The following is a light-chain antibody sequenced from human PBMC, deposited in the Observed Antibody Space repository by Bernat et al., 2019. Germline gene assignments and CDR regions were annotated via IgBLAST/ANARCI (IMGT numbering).Light chain of an antibody. CDR1: NLGDKY. J-gene: IGLJ2*01. V-gene: IGLV3-1*01. CDR2: HNT. CDR3: QSWDTTVV. Sequence: SYELTQAPSVSVSPGQTATITCSGHNLGDKYCSWYQQKSGQSPVVIIYHNTERASGIPERFSGSKSGNTATLTISGTQAMDEDNYFCQSWDTTVVVGGGTKLTVL.